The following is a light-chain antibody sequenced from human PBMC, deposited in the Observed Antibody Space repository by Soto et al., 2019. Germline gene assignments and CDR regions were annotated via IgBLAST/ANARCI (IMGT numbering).Light chain of an antibody. J-gene: IGLJ1*01. Sequence: QSVLVQPASVSGSPGQSITISCTGTSSDVGGHNAVSWYRQDPGKAPKLVIYDVTNRPSGVSNRFSGSKSGNTASLTISGLQTEDEADYYCSSFTSSITYVFGTGTKVTVL. CDR1: SSDVGGHNA. CDR2: DVT. CDR3: SSFTSSITYV. V-gene: IGLV2-14*01.